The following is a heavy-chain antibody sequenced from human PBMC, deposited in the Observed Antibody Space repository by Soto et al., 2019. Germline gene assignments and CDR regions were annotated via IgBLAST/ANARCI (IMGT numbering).Heavy chain of an antibody. CDR1: GGSFSGYY. CDR3: ARGRDDYVWGSYPP. Sequence: SETLSLTCAVYGGSFSGYYWSWIRQPPGKGLEWIGEINHSGSTNYNPSLKSRVTISVDTSKNQFSLKLSSVTAADTAVYYCARGRDDYVWGSYPPWGQGTLVTVSS. J-gene: IGHJ5*02. V-gene: IGHV4-34*01. D-gene: IGHD3-16*02. CDR2: INHSGST.